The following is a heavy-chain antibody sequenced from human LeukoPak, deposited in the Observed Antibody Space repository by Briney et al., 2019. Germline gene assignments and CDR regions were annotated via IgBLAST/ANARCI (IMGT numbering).Heavy chain of an antibody. Sequence: PGGSLRLSCAASGFTFSSYWMSWVRQAPGKGLEWVANIKQDGSEKYYVDSVKGRFTISRDNAKNSLYLQMNSLRAEDTAVYYCARDSGLNTYDFWSGYLFGVGGNPSPYPADYWGQGTLVTVSS. CDR3: ARDSGLNTYDFWSGYLFGVGGNPSPYPADY. CDR2: IKQDGSEK. J-gene: IGHJ4*02. D-gene: IGHD3-3*01. V-gene: IGHV3-7*01. CDR1: GFTFSSYW.